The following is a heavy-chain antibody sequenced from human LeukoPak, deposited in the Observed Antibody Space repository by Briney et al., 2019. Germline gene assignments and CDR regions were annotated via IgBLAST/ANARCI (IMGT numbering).Heavy chain of an antibody. D-gene: IGHD2-2*01. V-gene: IGHV4-4*07. CDR3: ARGRLDMVVVPAATSYYYYMDV. CDR2: IYTSGST. Sequence: SETLSLTCTVSGGSISSYYWSWIRQPAGKGLEWIGRIYTSGSTSYNPSLKSRVTMSVDTSKDQFSLKLSSVTAADTAVYYCARGRLDMVVVPAATSYYYYMDVWGKGTTVTVSS. J-gene: IGHJ6*03. CDR1: GGSISSYY.